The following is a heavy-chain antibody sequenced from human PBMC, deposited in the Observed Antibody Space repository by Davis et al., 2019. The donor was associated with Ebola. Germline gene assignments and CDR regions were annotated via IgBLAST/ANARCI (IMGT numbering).Heavy chain of an antibody. Sequence: GESLKISCAASGFTFSSYGMHWVRQAPGKGLEWVAVIWYDGSNKYYADSVKGRFTISRDNSKNTLYLQMNSLRAEETAVYYCARDRVLRTAAGPDYYNGMDVGGQGTTVTVSS. CDR2: IWYDGSNK. J-gene: IGHJ6*02. V-gene: IGHV3-33*01. CDR3: ARDRVLRTAAGPDYYNGMDV. CDR1: GFTFSSYG. D-gene: IGHD6-13*01.